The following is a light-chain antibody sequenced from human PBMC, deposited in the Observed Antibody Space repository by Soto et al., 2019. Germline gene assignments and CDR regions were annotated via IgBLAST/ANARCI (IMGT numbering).Light chain of an antibody. J-gene: IGLJ2*01. CDR1: NIGSKS. Sequence: SYELTQPPSVSVAPGQTARITCRGNNIGSKSVHWYQQKAGQAPVLVVSDDTDRPSGIPERFSGSKSANTANLTISGVEGGDEADYYCHLWDIRSDQVIFGGGTK. CDR2: DDT. V-gene: IGLV3-21*02. CDR3: HLWDIRSDQVI.